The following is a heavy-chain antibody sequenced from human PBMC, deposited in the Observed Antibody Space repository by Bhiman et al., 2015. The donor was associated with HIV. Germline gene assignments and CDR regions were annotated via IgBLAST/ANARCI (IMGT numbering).Heavy chain of an antibody. V-gene: IGHV3-48*01. CDR2: ISSSSSTI. J-gene: IGHJ4*02. D-gene: IGHD3-22*01. CDR3: ARVLSDSSGYYATFDY. CDR1: GFTFSSYS. Sequence: EVQLVESGGGLVQPGGSLRLSCAASGFTFSSYSMNWVRQAPGKGLEWVSYISSSSSTIYYADSVKGRFTISGDNAKNSLYLQMNSLRAEDTAVYYCARVLSDSSGYYATFDYWGQGTLVTVSS.